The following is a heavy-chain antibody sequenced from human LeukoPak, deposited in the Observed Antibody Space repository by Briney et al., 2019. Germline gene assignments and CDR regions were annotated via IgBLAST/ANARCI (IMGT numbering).Heavy chain of an antibody. CDR3: AKLVVRGPYYFDY. J-gene: IGHJ4*02. V-gene: IGHV3-53*01. CDR1: GFTVSSNY. D-gene: IGHD3-10*01. CDR2: IYSGGST. Sequence: GGSLRLSCAASGFTVSSNYMSWVRQAPGKGLEWVSVIYSGGSTYYADSVKGRFTISRDNSKNTLYLQMNSLRAEDTAVYYCAKLVVRGPYYFDYWGQGTLVTVSS.